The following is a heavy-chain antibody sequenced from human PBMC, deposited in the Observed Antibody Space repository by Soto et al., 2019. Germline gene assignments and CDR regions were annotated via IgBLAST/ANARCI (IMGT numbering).Heavy chain of an antibody. Sequence: PSETLSLTCTVSGGSISSGDYYWSWIRQPPGKGLEWIGYIYYSGSTYYNPSLKSRVTISVDTSKNQFSLKLSSVTAADTAVYYCARVFFWAAAGNNWLDPWGPGTLVTV. V-gene: IGHV4-30-4*01. CDR2: IYYSGST. D-gene: IGHD6-13*01. CDR3: ARVFFWAAAGNNWLDP. CDR1: GGSISSGDYY. J-gene: IGHJ5*02.